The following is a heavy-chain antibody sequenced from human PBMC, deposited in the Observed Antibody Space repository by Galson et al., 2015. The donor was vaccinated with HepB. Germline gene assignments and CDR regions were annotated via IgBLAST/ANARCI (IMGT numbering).Heavy chain of an antibody. V-gene: IGHV1-3*01. D-gene: IGHD2/OR15-2a*01. Sequence: SVKVSCKASGYTFTTYAMHWVRQAPGQRLEWMGWINAGNGNTKYSQKFQGRVTITRDTSASTAYMEPSSLRSEDTAVYYCARALDYLQPGGDCFDYWGQGTLVTVSS. CDR1: GYTFTTYA. J-gene: IGHJ4*02. CDR3: ARALDYLQPGGDCFDY. CDR2: INAGNGNT.